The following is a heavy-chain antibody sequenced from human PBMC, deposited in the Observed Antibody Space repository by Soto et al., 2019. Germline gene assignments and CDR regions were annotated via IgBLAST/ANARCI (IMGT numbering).Heavy chain of an antibody. V-gene: IGHV3-7*03. CDR3: ARHAHYDFWSGYYIPSCYYCLGV. CDR2: IKQDGSEK. Sequence: PGRSIRLSWAAAGFTLSSYWMGWVRQAPGKGLEWVANIKQDGSEKYYVDSVKGRFTISRDNAKNSLYLQMNSLRAEDTAVYYCARHAHYDFWSGYYIPSCYYCLGVRGQRNTVTASS. CDR1: GFTLSSYW. J-gene: IGHJ6*02. D-gene: IGHD3-3*01.